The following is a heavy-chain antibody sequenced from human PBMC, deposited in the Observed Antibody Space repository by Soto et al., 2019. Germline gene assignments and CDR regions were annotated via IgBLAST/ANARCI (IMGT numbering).Heavy chain of an antibody. J-gene: IGHJ4*02. CDR3: ASQYCTNGVCYAFDY. V-gene: IGHV1-18*01. CDR2: ISAYNGNT. Sequence: QVQLVQSGAEVKKPGASVKVSCKASGYTFTSYGISWVRQAPGQGLEWMGWISAYNGNTNYAQKLQGRVTMTTDTSTSTAYMELRSLRPDDTAVYYCASQYCTNGVCYAFDYWGQGTLVTVSS. D-gene: IGHD2-8*01. CDR1: GYTFTSYG.